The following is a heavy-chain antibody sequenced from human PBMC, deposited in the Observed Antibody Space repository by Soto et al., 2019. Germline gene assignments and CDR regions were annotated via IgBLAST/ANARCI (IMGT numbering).Heavy chain of an antibody. D-gene: IGHD3-10*01. CDR2: IYPGDSDT. J-gene: IGHJ6*02. CDR1: GYSFTSYC. Sequence: VESLKISCKGSGYSFTSYCIGCARQMPGKGLEWMGIIYPGDSDTRYSPSFQGQVTISADKSISTAYLQWSSLKASDTAMYYCARHGSGSYYTHRRYYYYYYGMDVWGQGTTVTVSS. V-gene: IGHV5-51*01. CDR3: ARHGSGSYYTHRRYYYYYYGMDV.